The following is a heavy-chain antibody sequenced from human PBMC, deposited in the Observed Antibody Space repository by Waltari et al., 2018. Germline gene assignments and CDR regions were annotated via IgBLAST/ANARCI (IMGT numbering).Heavy chain of an antibody. V-gene: IGHV3-30*02. D-gene: IGHD1-1*01. J-gene: IGHJ4*02. CDR3: ARKEMTTTYYFDY. Sequence: QVQLVESGGGVVQPGGSLRLSCAASGFTFSSYGMHWVRQAPGKGLEWVAFIRYDGSDKNYADSVKGRFTISGDNSKNTLYLQLNSLRPEDTSVYYCARKEMTTTYYFDYWGQGTLVTVSS. CDR1: GFTFSSYG. CDR2: IRYDGSDK.